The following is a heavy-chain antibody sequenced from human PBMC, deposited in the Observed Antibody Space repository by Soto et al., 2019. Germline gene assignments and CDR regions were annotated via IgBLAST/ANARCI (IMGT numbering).Heavy chain of an antibody. CDR1: GFTFSNAL. Sequence: GGSLRLSCAASGFTFSNALMSWVRQAPGKGLEWVGRIKSKTDGGTTDYAAPVKGRFTISRDDSKNTLYLQMNSLKTEDTAVYYCTTVLLWFGELSSDAFDIWGQGTMVTVSS. V-gene: IGHV3-15*01. CDR2: IKSKTDGGTT. J-gene: IGHJ3*02. D-gene: IGHD3-10*01. CDR3: TTVLLWFGELSSDAFDI.